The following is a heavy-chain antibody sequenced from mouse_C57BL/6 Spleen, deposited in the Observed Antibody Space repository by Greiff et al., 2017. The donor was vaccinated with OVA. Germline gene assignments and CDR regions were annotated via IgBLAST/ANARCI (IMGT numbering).Heavy chain of an antibody. Sequence: QVQLQQPGAELVKPGASVKVSCKASGYTFTSYWMHWVKQRPGQGLEWIGRIPPSDSDTNYNQKFKGKATLTVDKSSSTAYMQLRSLTSEDAAVYYCAMITTVVAKNGGQGTTLTVSS. CDR2: IPPSDSDT. D-gene: IGHD1-1*01. CDR3: AMITTVVAKN. CDR1: GYTFTSYW. V-gene: IGHV1-74*01. J-gene: IGHJ2*01.